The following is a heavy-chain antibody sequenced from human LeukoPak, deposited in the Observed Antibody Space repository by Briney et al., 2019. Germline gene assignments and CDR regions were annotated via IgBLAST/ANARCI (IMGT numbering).Heavy chain of an antibody. CDR3: ARVTPKVGAAAGSFDY. Sequence: GGSLRLSCAASGFTFSSYSMNWVRQAPGGGVEWGSSLSSSSSYIYYADSVKGRFTISRDNAKNSLYLQMNSLRAEDTAVYYCARVTPKVGAAAGSFDYWGQGTLVTVSS. CDR2: LSSSSSYI. J-gene: IGHJ4*02. V-gene: IGHV3-21*01. D-gene: IGHD6-13*01. CDR1: GFTFSSYS.